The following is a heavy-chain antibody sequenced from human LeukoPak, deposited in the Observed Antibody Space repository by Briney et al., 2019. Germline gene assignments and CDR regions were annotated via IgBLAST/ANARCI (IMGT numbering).Heavy chain of an antibody. J-gene: IGHJ4*02. V-gene: IGHV1-18*04. Sequence: ASVKVACKASGYSFSRYGISWVRPVPGQGLEWMGWISPNGDINRAQKFQGRVTMTRDTSTNTAYMEMKSLTSDDTAVYYCAGTLRRFLEWSYFDYWGQGTLVTVSS. CDR3: AGTLRRFLEWSYFDY. CDR2: ISPNGDI. CDR1: GYSFSRYG. D-gene: IGHD3-3*01.